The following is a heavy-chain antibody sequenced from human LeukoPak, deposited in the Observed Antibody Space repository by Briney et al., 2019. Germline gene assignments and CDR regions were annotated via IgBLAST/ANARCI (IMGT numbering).Heavy chain of an antibody. CDR1: GYTFTSYD. V-gene: IGHV1-8*02. Sequence: GASVEVSCKASGYTFTSYDINWVRQATGQGLEWMGWMNPNSGNTGYAQKFQGRVTITRNTSISTAYMELSSLRSEDTAVYYCASRYCSGGSCYSFDYWGQGTLVTVSS. D-gene: IGHD2-15*01. CDR2: MNPNSGNT. J-gene: IGHJ4*02. CDR3: ASRYCSGGSCYSFDY.